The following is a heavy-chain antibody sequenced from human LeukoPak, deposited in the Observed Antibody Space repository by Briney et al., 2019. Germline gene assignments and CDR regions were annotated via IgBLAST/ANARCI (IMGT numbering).Heavy chain of an antibody. J-gene: IGHJ4*02. D-gene: IGHD5-18*01. Sequence: SETLSLTCTVSGSSIRSYYWSWIRQPPGKGLEWIGYIFYAGSTTYNPSLKSRVTISIDTSKNQFSLKLNSVTAADTAVYYCASGERGYSYGPLDYWGQGILVTVSS. CDR3: ASGERGYSYGPLDY. CDR1: GSSIRSYY. V-gene: IGHV4-59*08. CDR2: IFYAGST.